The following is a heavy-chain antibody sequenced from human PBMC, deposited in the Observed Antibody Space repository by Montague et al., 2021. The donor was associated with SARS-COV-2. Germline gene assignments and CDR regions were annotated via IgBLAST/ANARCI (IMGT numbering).Heavy chain of an antibody. D-gene: IGHD3-10*01. CDR3: AHSVHEPRGSIYFDY. CDR2: IYWDDEK. Sequence: PALVKPTQTLTLTCSFSGFSLSTSGVAVGWIRQSPGKALEWLALIYWDDEKRYSPSLKTRLTVTKDTSKNQVLFTMTSMDPVNTGTYYCAHSVHEPRGSIYFDYWGQGTLVTVSS. J-gene: IGHJ4*02. CDR1: GFSLSTSGVA. V-gene: IGHV2-5*02.